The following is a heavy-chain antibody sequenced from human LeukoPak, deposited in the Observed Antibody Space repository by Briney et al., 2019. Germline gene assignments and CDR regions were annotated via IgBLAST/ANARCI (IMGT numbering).Heavy chain of an antibody. D-gene: IGHD5-24*01. CDR1: GFTVSTNS. CDR2: IYSTDNT. Sequence: GGSLRLSCAASGFTVSTNSMTWVRQAPGKGLEWVSVIYSTDNTYYADSVEGRFTISRDNSKNTLFLQMNSLGAEDTAVYYCARLRRDGRHYLDYWGQGTLVTVSS. V-gene: IGHV3-53*01. J-gene: IGHJ4*02. CDR3: ARLRRDGRHYLDY.